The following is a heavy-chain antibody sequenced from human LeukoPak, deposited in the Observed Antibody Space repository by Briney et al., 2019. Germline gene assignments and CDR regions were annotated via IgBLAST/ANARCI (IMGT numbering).Heavy chain of an antibody. D-gene: IGHD1-26*01. CDR1: GFTFSSYA. J-gene: IGHJ4*02. CDR2: ISSNGGST. Sequence: GGSLRLSCSASGFTFSSYAMHWVRQAPGKGLEYVSGISSNGGSTYYADSVKGRFTISRDNSKNTLHLQMSSLRAEDTAVYYCVKDTYSGTWCGCFDYWGQGTLVTVSS. CDR3: VKDTYSGTWCGCFDY. V-gene: IGHV3-64D*06.